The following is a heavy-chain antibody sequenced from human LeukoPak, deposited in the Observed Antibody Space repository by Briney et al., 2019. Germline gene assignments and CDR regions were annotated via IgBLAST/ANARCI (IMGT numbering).Heavy chain of an antibody. J-gene: IGHJ4*02. V-gene: IGHV3-30*02. D-gene: IGHD6-6*01. CDR2: IRYDGSNK. CDR1: GFTFSSYG. Sequence: PGGSLRLSCAASGFTFSSYGMHWVRQAPGKGLEWVAFIRYDGSNKYYADSVKGRFTISRDNSKNTLYLQMNSLRAEDTAVYYCAKDQGIAARPALDYWGQGTLVTVSS. CDR3: AKDQGIAARPALDY.